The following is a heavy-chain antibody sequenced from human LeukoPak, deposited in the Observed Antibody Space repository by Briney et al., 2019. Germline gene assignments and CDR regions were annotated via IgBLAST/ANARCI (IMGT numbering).Heavy chain of an antibody. V-gene: IGHV6-1*01. CDR3: ARAAATFDY. Sequence: SQTLSLTCAISGDSVSSNSAAWSWIRQSPSRGLEWPGRTYYRSKWYNDYAVSVKSRITISPDTSKNQFSLQLNSVTPEDTAVYYCARAAATFDYWGQGTLVTVSS. CDR2: TYYRSKWYN. J-gene: IGHJ4*02. CDR1: GDSVSSNSAA. D-gene: IGHD2-15*01.